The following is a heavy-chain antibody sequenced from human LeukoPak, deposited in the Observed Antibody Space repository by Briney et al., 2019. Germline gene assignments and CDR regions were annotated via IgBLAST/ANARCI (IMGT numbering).Heavy chain of an antibody. V-gene: IGHV4-39*01. CDR3: ARHESLGAFHI. CDR2: IFYSGST. J-gene: IGHJ3*02. CDR1: GGSIRTRSYY. D-gene: IGHD3-16*01. Sequence: TPSETLSLTCTVSGGSIRTRSYYWGWIRLPPGKGLEWIGSIFYSGSTYYNPSLKSRVTISVDTSKNQFSLKLNSLTAADTAIYYCARHESLGAFHIWGQPRNVTVSS.